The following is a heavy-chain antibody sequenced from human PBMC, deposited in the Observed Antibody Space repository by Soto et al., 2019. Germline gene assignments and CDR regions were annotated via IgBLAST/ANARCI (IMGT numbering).Heavy chain of an antibody. J-gene: IGHJ5*02. CDR1: GYTFTGYY. D-gene: IGHD2-15*01. CDR3: ARDRVSSCSGGSCYSSWFDP. CDR2: INPNSGGT. Sequence: ASVKVSCKASGYTFTGYYMHWVRQAPGQGLEWKGWINPNSGGTNYAQKFQGWVTMTRDTSISTAYMELSRLRSDDTAVYYCARDRVSSCSGGSCYSSWFDPWGQGTLVTVSS. V-gene: IGHV1-2*04.